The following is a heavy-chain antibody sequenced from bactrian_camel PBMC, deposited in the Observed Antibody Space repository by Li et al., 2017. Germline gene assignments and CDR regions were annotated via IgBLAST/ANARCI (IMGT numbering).Heavy chain of an antibody. D-gene: IGHD5*01. Sequence: QLVESGGGSVQAEGSLRLSCVVSGHSRGSNCVGWYRLPPGRAPAEREGIAAIRRSGGETWYAGSVKGRFTISKDNFNNNLYLQMNSLKPEDTAIYYCAAGAFCAYCHTGWCEVYHDWGQGTQVTVS. CDR1: GHSRGSNC. CDR3: AAGAFCAYCHTGWCEVYHD. V-gene: IGHV3S55*01. CDR2: IRRSGGET. J-gene: IGHJ4*01.